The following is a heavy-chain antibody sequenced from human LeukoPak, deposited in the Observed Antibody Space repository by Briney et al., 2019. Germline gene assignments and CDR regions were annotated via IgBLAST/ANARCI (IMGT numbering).Heavy chain of an antibody. CDR3: AKPHYGSGSYYNPSDY. Sequence: PGGSLRLSCAASGFTFTNYAMSWVRQAPGKGLEWVSAISGSGGSTYYADSVKGRFTISRDNSKNTLYLQMNSLRAEDTAVYYCAKPHYGSGSYYNPSDYWGQGTLVTVSS. CDR2: ISGSGGST. J-gene: IGHJ4*02. V-gene: IGHV3-23*01. D-gene: IGHD3-10*01. CDR1: GFTFTNYA.